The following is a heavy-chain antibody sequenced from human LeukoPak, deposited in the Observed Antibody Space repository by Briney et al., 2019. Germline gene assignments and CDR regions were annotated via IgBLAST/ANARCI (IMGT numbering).Heavy chain of an antibody. D-gene: IGHD4-17*01. J-gene: IGHJ4*02. CDR3: ARDLIYGDYSDYYFDY. Sequence: SETLSLTCTVSGGSISSYYWSWIRQPAGKGLEWIGRIYTSGSTNYNPSLKSRVTMSVDTFKNQFSLKLSSVTAADTAVYYCARDLIYGDYSDYYFDYWGQGTLVTVSS. V-gene: IGHV4-4*07. CDR1: GGSISSYY. CDR2: IYTSGST.